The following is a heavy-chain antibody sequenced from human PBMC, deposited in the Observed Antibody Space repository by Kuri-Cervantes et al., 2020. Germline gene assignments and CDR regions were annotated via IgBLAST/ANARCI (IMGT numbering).Heavy chain of an antibody. D-gene: IGHD4-11*01. CDR2: ISSSSSTI. Sequence: GESLKISCAASGSTFSSYSMNWVRQAPGKGLEWVSYISSSSSTIYYADSVKGRFTISRDNAKNSLYLQMNSLRDEDTAVYYCARGMTTEDYYYYGMDVWGQGTTVTVSS. J-gene: IGHJ6*02. CDR3: ARGMTTEDYYYYGMDV. CDR1: GSTFSSYS. V-gene: IGHV3-48*02.